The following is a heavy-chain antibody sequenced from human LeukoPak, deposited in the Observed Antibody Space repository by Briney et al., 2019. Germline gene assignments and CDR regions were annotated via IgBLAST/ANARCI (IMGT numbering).Heavy chain of an antibody. J-gene: IGHJ4*02. V-gene: IGHV3-11*01. CDR1: GFTFSDYY. CDR2: ISSSGSTI. D-gene: IGHD4-17*01. Sequence: GGSLRLSCAASGFTFSDYYMSWIRQAPGKGLEWVSYISSSGSTIYYADSVKGRFTISRDSAKNSLYLQMNSLRAEDTAVYYCARATREWDYGDYVFYLDYWGQGTLVTVSS. CDR3: ARATREWDYGDYVFYLDY.